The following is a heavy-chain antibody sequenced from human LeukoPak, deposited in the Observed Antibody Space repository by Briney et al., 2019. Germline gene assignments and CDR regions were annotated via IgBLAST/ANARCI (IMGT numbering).Heavy chain of an antibody. V-gene: IGHV4-30-2*05. Sequence: SETLSLTCAVSGGSISSGGYSWSWIRQPPGKGLEWIGYIYHSGSTYYNPSLKSRVTISVDTSKNQFSLKLSSVTAADTAVYYCARDRSSYGMDVWGQGTTVTVSS. D-gene: IGHD1-26*01. CDR3: ARDRSSYGMDV. CDR1: GGSISSGGYS. CDR2: IYHSGST. J-gene: IGHJ6*02.